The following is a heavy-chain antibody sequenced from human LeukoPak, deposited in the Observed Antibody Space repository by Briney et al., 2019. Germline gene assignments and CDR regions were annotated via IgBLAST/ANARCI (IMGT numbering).Heavy chain of an antibody. D-gene: IGHD5-12*01. Sequence: PGGSLRLSCAASGFTFSSYSMNWVRQAPGKGLEWVSSISSSSSYIYYADSVKGRFTISRDNAKNSLYLQMNSLRAEDTAVYYCARDLVATNDYYYGMDVWGQGTTVTVSS. CDR2: ISSSSSYI. J-gene: IGHJ6*02. CDR3: ARDLVATNDYYYGMDV. V-gene: IGHV3-21*01. CDR1: GFTFSSYS.